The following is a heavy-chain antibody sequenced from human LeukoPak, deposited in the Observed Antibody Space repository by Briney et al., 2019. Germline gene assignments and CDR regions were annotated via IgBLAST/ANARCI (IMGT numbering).Heavy chain of an antibody. CDR2: IIPIFGTA. CDR1: GGTFSSYA. Sequence: ASVKVSCKASGGTFSSYAISWVRPAPGQGLEWMGGIIPIFGTANYAQKFQGRVTITADESTSTAYMELSSLRSEDTAVYYCARARYSNYVGYYFDYWGQGTLVTVSS. J-gene: IGHJ4*02. D-gene: IGHD4-11*01. CDR3: ARARYSNYVGYYFDY. V-gene: IGHV1-69*13.